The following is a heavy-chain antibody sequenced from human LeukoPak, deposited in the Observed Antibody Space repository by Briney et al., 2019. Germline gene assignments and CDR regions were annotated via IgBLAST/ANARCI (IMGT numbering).Heavy chain of an antibody. Sequence: GGSLRLSCAASGFTFTTYSIHWVRQAPGKGLEWVAVISSDGSNKYYAHSVKGRFTVSRDNSKNTLYLQMNSPRAEDTAVYYCARDSTIFGVVYREVGAFDIWGQGTMVTVSS. V-gene: IGHV3-30-3*01. J-gene: IGHJ3*02. D-gene: IGHD3-3*01. CDR2: ISSDGSNK. CDR1: GFTFTTYS. CDR3: ARDSTIFGVVYREVGAFDI.